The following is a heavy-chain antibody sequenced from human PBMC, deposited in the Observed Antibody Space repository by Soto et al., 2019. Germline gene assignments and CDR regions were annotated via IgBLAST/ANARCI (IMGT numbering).Heavy chain of an antibody. Sequence: SETLSLTCTVSGGSINSYYWSWIRQPAGKGLEWIGRIYTSGSTNYNPSLKSRVTMSVDTSKNRFSLKLSSVTAADTAVYYCARGIYSKVGATICFDPWGQRTLLTVSS. D-gene: IGHD1-26*01. J-gene: IGHJ5*02. CDR3: ARGIYSKVGATICFDP. CDR1: GGSINSYY. CDR2: IYTSGST. V-gene: IGHV4-4*07.